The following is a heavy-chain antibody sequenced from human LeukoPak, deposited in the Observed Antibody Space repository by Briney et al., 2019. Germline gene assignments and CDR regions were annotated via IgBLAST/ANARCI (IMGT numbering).Heavy chain of an antibody. J-gene: IGHJ4*02. CDR2: ISYDGSNK. V-gene: IGHV3-30-3*01. CDR1: GFTFSSYA. Sequence: GGSLRLSCAASGFTFSSYAMTWVRQAPGKGLEWVAVISYDGSNKYYADSVKGRFTISRDNSKNTLYLQMNSLRAEDTAVYYCARIPMGSWGQGTLVTVSS. CDR3: ARIPMGS. D-gene: IGHD3-16*01.